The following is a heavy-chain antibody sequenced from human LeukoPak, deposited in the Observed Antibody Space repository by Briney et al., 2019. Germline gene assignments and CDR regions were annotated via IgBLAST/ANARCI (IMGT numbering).Heavy chain of an antibody. D-gene: IGHD3-10*01. CDR2: IIPIFGTA. Sequence: SVKVSCKASGGTFSSYAISWVRQAPGQGLEWMGGIIPIFGTANYAQKFQGRVTITADKSTSTAYMELSSLRSEDTAVYYCARERGSGSYLYFDYWGQGTLVTVSS. CDR1: GGTFSSYA. J-gene: IGHJ4*02. CDR3: ARERGSGSYLYFDY. V-gene: IGHV1-69*06.